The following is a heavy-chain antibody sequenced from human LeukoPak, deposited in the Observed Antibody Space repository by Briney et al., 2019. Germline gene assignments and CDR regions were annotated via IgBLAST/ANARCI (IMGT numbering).Heavy chain of an antibody. V-gene: IGHV3-21*01. CDR2: IISSYSYI. Sequence: EGSLRLSCTASGFTFSSYSMNWVRQAPGKGLEWVSSIISSYSYIYYADSVKGRFTISRDNAKNSLYLQMNSPRAEDTAVYYCARGSGSSDWGAHFDYWGQGTLVTVSS. D-gene: IGHD6-19*01. CDR3: ARGSGSSDWGAHFDY. CDR1: GFTFSSYS. J-gene: IGHJ4*02.